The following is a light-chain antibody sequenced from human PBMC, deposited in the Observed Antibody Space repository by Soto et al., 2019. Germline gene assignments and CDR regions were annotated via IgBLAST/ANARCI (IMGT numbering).Light chain of an antibody. CDR3: QQYNNWPIT. J-gene: IGKJ1*01. CDR2: GAS. V-gene: IGKV3-15*01. CDR1: QSVRRD. Sequence: EIVMTQSPATLSVSPGERVTLSCRASQSVRRDLAWYQQKPGQPPRLLMYGASTRATGIPARFSGSGSGTEFTLTISSLQSEDFAVYYCQQYNNWPITFGQGTKVDIK.